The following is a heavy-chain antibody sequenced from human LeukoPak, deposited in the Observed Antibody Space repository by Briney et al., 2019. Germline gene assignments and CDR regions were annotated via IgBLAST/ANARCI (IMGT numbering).Heavy chain of an antibody. Sequence: GGSMRLSCAASGSTFSSNGMYWVRQAPGKGLEWVAFIPYDGRNTYYADSVKGRFTISRDTSKNTLYLQMINLRAEDTAVYYCAKEFSASYYFDYWGQGTLWTVSS. J-gene: IGHJ4*02. V-gene: IGHV3-30*02. CDR2: IPYDGRNT. D-gene: IGHD3-10*01. CDR3: AKEFSASYYFDY. CDR1: GSTFSSNG.